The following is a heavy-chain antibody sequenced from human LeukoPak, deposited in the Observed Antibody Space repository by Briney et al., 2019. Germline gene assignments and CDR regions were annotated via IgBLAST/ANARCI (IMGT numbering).Heavy chain of an antibody. J-gene: IGHJ4*02. CDR3: ARGPHITMVRGVREPFWV. CDR1: GFTFDDYA. Sequence: PGGSLRLSCAASGFTFDDYAMHWVRQAPGKGLEWVSLMSWDGGSTYYADSVKGRFTISRDNAKNTLYLQMNSLRAEDTAVYYCARGPHITMVRGVREPFWVWGQGTLVTVSS. V-gene: IGHV3-43D*03. D-gene: IGHD3-10*01. CDR2: MSWDGGST.